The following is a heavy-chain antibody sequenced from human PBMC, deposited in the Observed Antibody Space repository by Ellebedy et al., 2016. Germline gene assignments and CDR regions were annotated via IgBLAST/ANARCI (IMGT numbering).Heavy chain of an antibody. CDR3: AKWNGGWYAFEV. CDR2: VFHTGTT. J-gene: IGHJ3*01. D-gene: IGHD6-19*01. V-gene: IGHV4-59*02. Sequence: SETLSLTCNVSGGSVSSDYWNWIRRPPGKGLEWIGYVFHTGTTNYNPSLNSRVTMSVDTSKSQFSLRLTSVTDADTAVYYCAKWNGGWYAFEVWGQGTMVTVSS. CDR1: GGSVSSDY.